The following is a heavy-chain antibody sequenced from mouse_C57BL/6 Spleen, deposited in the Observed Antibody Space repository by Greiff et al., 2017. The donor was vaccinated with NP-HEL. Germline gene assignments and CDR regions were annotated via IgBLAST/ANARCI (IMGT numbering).Heavy chain of an antibody. CDR3: ARDSYGSSWDYAMDY. CDR1: GFNIKNTY. V-gene: IGHV14-3*01. D-gene: IGHD1-1*01. Sequence: LVESVAELVRPGASVKLSCTASGFNIKNTYMHWVKQRPEQGLEWIGRIEPANGNTKYAPKFQGKATITADTYSNTGNLQLSRLTSKDTDIYCCARDSYGSSWDYAMDYWGQGTSVTVSS. J-gene: IGHJ4*01. CDR2: IEPANGNT.